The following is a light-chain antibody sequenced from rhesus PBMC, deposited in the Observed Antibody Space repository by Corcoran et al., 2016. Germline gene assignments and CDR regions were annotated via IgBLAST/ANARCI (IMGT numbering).Light chain of an antibody. Sequence: DVQMTQSPSYLSASVGDKVTITCHASQGINSWLAWYQQKPGKAPKPLIFAASTLQSGVPSRFSGSGSVTDYTLTISGLQPEDFATYYWQHYAILPYSFGQGTKVDI. V-gene: IGKV1-19*01. CDR2: AAS. J-gene: IGKJ2*01. CDR3: QHYAILPYS. CDR1: QGINSW.